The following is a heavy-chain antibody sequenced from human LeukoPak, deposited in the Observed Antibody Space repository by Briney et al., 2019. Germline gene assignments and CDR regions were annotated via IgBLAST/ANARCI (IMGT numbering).Heavy chain of an antibody. J-gene: IGHJ2*01. CDR3: ARVLGSSGYAGDWRFDL. D-gene: IGHD3-22*01. CDR2: VHATGTT. V-gene: IGHV4-4*07. Sequence: SDTLSLTCSVSGASISLYYWSWIRQSAGKRPEWIGRVHATGTTNYNPSFGSRVTLSVDTFKRHFSLKLKSVTAADTAVYYCARVLGSSGYAGDWRFDLWGRGTLVTVSS. CDR1: GASISLYY.